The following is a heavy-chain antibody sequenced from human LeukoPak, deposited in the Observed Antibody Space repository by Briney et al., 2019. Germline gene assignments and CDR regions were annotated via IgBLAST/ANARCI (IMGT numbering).Heavy chain of an antibody. CDR2: TYYRSKWYN. Sequence: SQTLSLTCAISGDSVSSITAAWNWIRQSPSRGLEWLGRTYYRSKWYNDYAVSVRSRITINPDTSKNQFSLQLNSVTPGDTAVYYCARALTTGTTSWSAFDIWGQGTMVTVSS. J-gene: IGHJ3*02. V-gene: IGHV6-1*01. CDR3: ARALTTGTTSWSAFDI. D-gene: IGHD1-1*01. CDR1: GDSVSSITAA.